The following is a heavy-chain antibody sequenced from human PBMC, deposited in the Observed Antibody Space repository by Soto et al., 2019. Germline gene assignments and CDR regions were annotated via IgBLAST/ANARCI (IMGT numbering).Heavy chain of an antibody. Sequence: QVQLVQSGAEVKKPGASVKVSCKASGYTFTSYYMHWVRQAPGQGLEWMGIINPSGGSTSYAQKFQGRVTMTRDTSTGTVYMELSSLRSEDTAVYYCARDHYYGSGSGPYYYYGMDVWGQGTTVTVSS. CDR1: GYTFTSYY. CDR3: ARDHYYGSGSGPYYYYGMDV. CDR2: INPSGGST. V-gene: IGHV1-46*01. D-gene: IGHD3-10*01. J-gene: IGHJ6*02.